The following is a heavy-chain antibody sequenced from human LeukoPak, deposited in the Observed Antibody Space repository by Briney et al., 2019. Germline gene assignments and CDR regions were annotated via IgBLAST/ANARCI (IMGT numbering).Heavy chain of an antibody. J-gene: IGHJ6*02. CDR2: ISSSGSTI. CDR1: GFTFSSYE. Sequence: GGSLRLSCAASGFTFSSYEMNWVRQAPGKGLEWVSYISSSGSTIYYADSVKGRFTISSDNAKNSLYLQMNSLRAEDTAVYYCARAFQDYYYGMDVWGQGTTVTVSS. V-gene: IGHV3-48*03. CDR3: ARAFQDYYYGMDV. D-gene: IGHD2/OR15-2a*01.